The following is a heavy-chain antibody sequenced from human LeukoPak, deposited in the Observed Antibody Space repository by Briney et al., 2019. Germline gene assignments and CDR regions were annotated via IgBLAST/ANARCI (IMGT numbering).Heavy chain of an antibody. J-gene: IGHJ4*02. D-gene: IGHD1-26*01. CDR3: ARVRYTGSYWGY. V-gene: IGHV3-7*04. CDR2: IKSDGSEK. Sequence: GGSLGLSCAASGFNFSTYWMSWVRQAPGKGLEWVANIKSDGSEKYYVDSVKGRFTISRDNAKNSLFLQMNSLRAEDTAVYYCARVRYTGSYWGYWGQGTLVTVSS. CDR1: GFNFSTYW.